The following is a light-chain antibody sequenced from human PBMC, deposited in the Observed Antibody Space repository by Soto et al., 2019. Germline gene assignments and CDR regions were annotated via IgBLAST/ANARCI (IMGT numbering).Light chain of an antibody. Sequence: EIVLTQSPGTLSLSPGERATLSCRASQSVTSSYLAWYQLKPGQAPRLLIYGASSRATGIPDRSSGSGSGTDFTLTISSLDPEDFAVYFCQQYGSSPRTFGQGTKVDI. CDR3: QQYGSSPRT. V-gene: IGKV3-20*01. J-gene: IGKJ1*01. CDR1: QSVTSSY. CDR2: GAS.